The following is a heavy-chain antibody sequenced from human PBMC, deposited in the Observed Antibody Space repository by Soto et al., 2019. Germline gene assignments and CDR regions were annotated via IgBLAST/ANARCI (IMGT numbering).Heavy chain of an antibody. V-gene: IGHV3-23*01. CDR3: ARDLVHDDTSTAYIDS. CDR1: GFTFSNYA. J-gene: IGHJ5*01. D-gene: IGHD3-9*01. Sequence: GGSLRLSCAASGFTFSNYAMNWVRQAPGKGLEWVSIISGSGGSIYYADSVKGRFTISRDNSKNTLYLQITSLRAEDTAVYYCARDLVHDDTSTAYIDSWCQRNLLTVSS. CDR2: ISGSGGSI.